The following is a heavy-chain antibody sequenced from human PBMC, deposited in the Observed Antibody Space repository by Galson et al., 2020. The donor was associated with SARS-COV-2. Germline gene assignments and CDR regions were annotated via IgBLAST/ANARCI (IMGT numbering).Heavy chain of an antibody. CDR1: VYTLTALS. D-gene: IGHD3-10*01. CDR2: FHPEDGEI. V-gene: IGHV1-24*01. CDR3: AILGFGYAFEM. Sequence: SVNVSCMVSVYTLTALSMHLVRQAPGKGLEWMGVFHPEDGEIVYAQSFQGRLILTEDTSTDTAYIELSSLRPEDTAVYYCAILGFGYAFEMWGQGTVVTVSS. J-gene: IGHJ3*02.